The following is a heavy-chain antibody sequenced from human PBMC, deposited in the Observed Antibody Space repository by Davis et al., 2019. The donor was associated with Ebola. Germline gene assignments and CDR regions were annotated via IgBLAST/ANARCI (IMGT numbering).Heavy chain of an antibody. D-gene: IGHD5-24*01. CDR1: GFTFSDYY. CDR3: AKDRPNYYGTDGHYYRSGGDS. CDR2: ITSTGLYT. J-gene: IGHJ4*02. V-gene: IGHV3-11*05. Sequence: GESLKISCAASGFTFSDYYMIWIRQAPGKGLEWISYITSTGLYTNYADSVRGRFTISRDNAKNSLYLQMNSLRAEDTAVYFCAKDRPNYYGTDGHYYRSGGDSWGQGTLVTVSS.